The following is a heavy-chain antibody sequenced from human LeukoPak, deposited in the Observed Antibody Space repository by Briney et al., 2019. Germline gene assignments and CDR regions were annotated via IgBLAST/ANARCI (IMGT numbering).Heavy chain of an antibody. CDR2: IGSTGTDR. CDR3: ATETMGHHYDY. D-gene: IGHD1-14*01. Sequence: PGGYLRLSCAASGFSFSSSGINWVRQAPGKGLEWVSSIGSTGTDRYYADSVKGRFTISRDNAKNSLYLQMNRLRAEDTAVYYGATETMGHHYDYWGQGTLLTVSS. V-gene: IGHV3-21*01. J-gene: IGHJ4*02. CDR1: GFSFSSSG.